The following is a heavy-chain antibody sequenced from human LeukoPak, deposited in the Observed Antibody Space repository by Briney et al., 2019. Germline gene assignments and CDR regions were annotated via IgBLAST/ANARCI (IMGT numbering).Heavy chain of an antibody. CDR2: IIPFFGTA. J-gene: IGHJ5*02. Sequence: ASVKVSCKASGGTFSSYAISWVRQAPGQGLEWMGGIIPFFGTANYAQKFQGRVTITADESTSTAYMELSSLRSEDTAVYYCARDASSWPYTFNWFDPWGQGTLVTVSS. V-gene: IGHV1-69*13. CDR1: GGTFSSYA. D-gene: IGHD6-13*01. CDR3: ARDASSWPYTFNWFDP.